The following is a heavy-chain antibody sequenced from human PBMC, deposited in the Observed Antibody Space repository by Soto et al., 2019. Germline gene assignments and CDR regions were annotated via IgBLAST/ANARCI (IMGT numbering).Heavy chain of an antibody. Sequence: PSETLSLTCAVYGGSFSGYYWSWIRQPPGKGLEWVGEINHIGRTNYNPSLKSRVTISADTSKNQFSLKLSSVTAADPAANYCARGRAAGSSSWYYYYYGMDVWGQGTTVTVSS. CDR1: GGSFSGYY. J-gene: IGHJ6*02. V-gene: IGHV4-34*01. D-gene: IGHD6-13*01. CDR2: INHIGRT. CDR3: ARGRAAGSSSWYYYYYGMDV.